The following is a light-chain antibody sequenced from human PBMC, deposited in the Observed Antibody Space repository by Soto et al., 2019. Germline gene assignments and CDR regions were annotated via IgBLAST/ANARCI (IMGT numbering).Light chain of an antibody. CDR3: QQYSRQAT. CDR1: QSISYW. J-gene: IGKJ1*01. V-gene: IGKV1-5*03. Sequence: DFQMPQTPSTLSASVGDRVTITCRASQSISYWLAWYQQKPGKAPKPLIYMASSLDSGLPPRFSGSGGGTEFTLTISSLQPDDFATYYSQQYSRQATFGQGTKVDIK. CDR2: MAS.